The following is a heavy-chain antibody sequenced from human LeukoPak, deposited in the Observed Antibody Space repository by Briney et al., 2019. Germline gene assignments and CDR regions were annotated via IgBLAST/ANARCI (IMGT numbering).Heavy chain of an antibody. J-gene: IGHJ4*02. CDR2: ISGSGGST. V-gene: IGHV3-23*01. CDR1: GFTFSSYA. Sequence: PGGSLRLSCAASGFTFSSYAMSWVRQAPGKGQEWVSAISGSGGSTYYADSVKGRFTISRDNSKNTMSVQMDDLRAEDTAVYYCTRYNNDHFDYWGQGTLVTVSS. CDR3: TRYNNDHFDY. D-gene: IGHD1-14*01.